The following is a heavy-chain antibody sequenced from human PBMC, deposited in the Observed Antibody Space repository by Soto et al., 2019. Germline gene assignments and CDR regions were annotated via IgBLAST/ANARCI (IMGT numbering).Heavy chain of an antibody. D-gene: IGHD2-15*01. Sequence: GGALRRSCAASGFTFSRYSMNWVRQAPGKGLEWVSSISSSSNYVDYADSMKGRFTISRDNAKNSLYLQLNSLRAEDTAIYYCANSGGEYWGQGTLVTVSS. CDR1: GFTFSRYS. CDR3: ANSGGEY. V-gene: IGHV3-21*01. J-gene: IGHJ4*02. CDR2: ISSSSNYV.